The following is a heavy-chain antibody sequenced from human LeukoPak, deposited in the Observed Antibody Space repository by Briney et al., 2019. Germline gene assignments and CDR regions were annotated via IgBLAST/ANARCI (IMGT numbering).Heavy chain of an antibody. CDR2: IYYSGST. J-gene: IGHJ3*02. CDR1: GGSISSYY. CDR3: ARDLDPAGPVAFDI. D-gene: IGHD6-25*01. Sequence: SETLSLTCTVSGGSISSYYWSWTRQPPGKGLEWIGYIYYSGSTNYNPSLKSRVTISVDTSKNQFSLKLSSVTAADTAVYYCARDLDPAGPVAFDIWGQGTMVTVSS. V-gene: IGHV4-59*01.